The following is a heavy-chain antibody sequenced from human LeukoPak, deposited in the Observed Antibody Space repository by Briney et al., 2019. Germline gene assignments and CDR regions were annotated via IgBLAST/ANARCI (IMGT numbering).Heavy chain of an antibody. CDR3: ARDNSYSDSSWWFDP. V-gene: IGHV1-46*04. D-gene: IGHD6-6*01. CDR1: GYTFTSNY. CDR2: INPRGSST. Sequence: GASVKVSCTASGYTFTSNYMHWVRQAPGQGLEWMGVINPRGSSTMYAQRLQGRVTLTRDTSTSTDYMGLSSLRPDDTAVYYCARDNSYSDSSWWFDPWGQGTPITVSS. J-gene: IGHJ5*02.